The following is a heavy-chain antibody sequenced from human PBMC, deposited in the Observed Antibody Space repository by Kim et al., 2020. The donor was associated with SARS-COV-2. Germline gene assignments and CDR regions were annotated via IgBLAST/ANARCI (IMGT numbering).Heavy chain of an antibody. V-gene: IGHV3-74*01. CDR3: ARDGGFIIHYWYFDL. CDR2: ITDTGRTQ. D-gene: IGHD3-16*01. Sequence: GGSLRLSCAASGFNFRNYFMNWVRQAPGKGPVWVSRITDTGRTQSYADSIKGRFTISRDNTKNTLDLEMTSLRADDTAIYYCARDGGFIIHYWYFDLWGRASLVPVSS. CDR1: GFNFRNYF. J-gene: IGHJ2*01.